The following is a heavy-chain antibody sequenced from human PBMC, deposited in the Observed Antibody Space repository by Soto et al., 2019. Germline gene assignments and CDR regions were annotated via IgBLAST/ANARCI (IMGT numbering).Heavy chain of an antibody. V-gene: IGHV3-15*01. CDR2: IKSTTDGGTT. Sequence: EVQLVESGGGLVKPGGSLRLSCAASGFTFSNAWMSWVRQAPGKGLEWDGRIKSTTDGGTTDYAAPVKGRFTISRDDSKNTLYLQMNSLKTEDTAVYYCTSLDIVVVVAAPFWVQGTLVTVSS. D-gene: IGHD2-15*01. CDR1: GFTFSNAW. J-gene: IGHJ4*02. CDR3: TSLDIVVVVAAPF.